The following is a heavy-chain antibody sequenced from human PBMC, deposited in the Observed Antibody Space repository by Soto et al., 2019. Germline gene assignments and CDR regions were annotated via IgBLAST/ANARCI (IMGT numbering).Heavy chain of an antibody. D-gene: IGHD4-4*01. CDR1: GGSISSGGYY. V-gene: IGHV4-31*03. CDR2: IYYSGRT. J-gene: IGHJ6*02. CDR3: ARGVDGTVSPDYYYYFGMDV. Sequence: QVQLQESGPGLVKPSQTLSLTCTVSGGSISSGGYYWSWIRQHPGKGLEWLGYIYYSGRTYYNPSLKSRVIISVDTSKNQFSLKLSSVTAADTAVYYFARGVDGTVSPDYYYYFGMDVWGQGPTVTVSS.